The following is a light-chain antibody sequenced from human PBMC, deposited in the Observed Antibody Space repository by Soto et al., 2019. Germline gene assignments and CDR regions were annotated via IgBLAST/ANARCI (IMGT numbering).Light chain of an antibody. CDR3: QQTFSTFLS. V-gene: IGKV1-39*01. CDR1: QNINYY. CDR2: GAS. Sequence: EIQITQSPSSLSASFIDIVTITCRASQNINYYLNWYHQKPAKAPNLLIYGASNLQSGVPSRFSGSGSGTDFTLTISSLQLEDFATSFCQQTFSTFLSFGGGTKVDNK. J-gene: IGKJ4*01.